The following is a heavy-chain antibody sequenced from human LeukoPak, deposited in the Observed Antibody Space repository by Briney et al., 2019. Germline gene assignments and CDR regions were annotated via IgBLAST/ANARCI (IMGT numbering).Heavy chain of an antibody. V-gene: IGHV4-39*07. J-gene: IGHJ4*02. CDR1: GGSISSSSYY. CDR2: IYYSGST. CDR3: ARARRNSSSWPYLFDY. D-gene: IGHD6-13*01. Sequence: SETLSLTCTVSGGSISSSSYYWGWIRQPPGNGLEWIGSIYYSGSTYYNPSLKSRVTISVDTSKNQFSLKLSSVTAADTAVYYCARARRNSSSWPYLFDYWGQGTLVTASS.